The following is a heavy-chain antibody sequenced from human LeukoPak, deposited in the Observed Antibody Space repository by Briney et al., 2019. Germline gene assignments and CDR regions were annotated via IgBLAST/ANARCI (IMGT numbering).Heavy chain of an antibody. CDR2: IYYSGST. V-gene: IGHV4-59*01. Sequence: TLSLTCTVSGGSISSYYWSWIRQPPGKGLEWIGYIYYSGSTEYYPSLKSRVTISVDTSKNQFSLKLTSVTAADTAVYYCARGRPGRDGYNYFDYWGQGTLVTVSS. D-gene: IGHD5-24*01. CDR1: GGSISSYY. CDR3: ARGRPGRDGYNYFDY. J-gene: IGHJ4*02.